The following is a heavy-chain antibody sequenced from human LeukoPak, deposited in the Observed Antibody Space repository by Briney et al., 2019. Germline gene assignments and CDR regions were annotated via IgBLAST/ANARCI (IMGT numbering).Heavy chain of an antibody. D-gene: IGHD6-13*01. V-gene: IGHV3-30-3*01. CDR2: ISYDGSNK. Sequence: PGGSLRLSCAASGFTFSSYAMYWVRQAPGKGLEWVAIISYDGSNKYYADSVKGRFTISRDNSKNTLYLQMNSLRSEDTALYYCARVPAWYSTSWYGDYWGQGTLVTVSS. CDR3: ARVPAWYSTSWYGDY. J-gene: IGHJ4*02. CDR1: GFTFSSYA.